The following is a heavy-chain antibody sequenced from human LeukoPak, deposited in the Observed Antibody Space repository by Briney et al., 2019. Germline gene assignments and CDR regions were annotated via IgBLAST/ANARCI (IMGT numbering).Heavy chain of an antibody. CDR3: ARGGELLDPRDAFDI. CDR2: INPNSGGT. J-gene: IGHJ3*02. V-gene: IGHV1-2*02. CDR1: GYTFTGYY. D-gene: IGHD1-26*01. Sequence: ASVKVSCKASGYTFTGYYMHWVRQAPGQGLEWMGWINPNSGGTNYAQMFQGRVTMTRDTSTSTVYMELSSLRSEDTAVYYCARGGELLDPRDAFDIWGQGTMVTVSS.